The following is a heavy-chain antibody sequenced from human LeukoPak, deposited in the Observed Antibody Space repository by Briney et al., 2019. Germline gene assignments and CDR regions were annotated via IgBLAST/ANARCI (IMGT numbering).Heavy chain of an antibody. Sequence: GGSLRLSCAASGFTFSSYWMSWVRQAPGKGLEWVANIKQDGSEKYYVDSVKGRFTISRDNAKNSLYLQMNSLRAEDTAVYYCARVRRGSYSWYFDYWGQGTLVTVSS. V-gene: IGHV3-7*01. CDR3: ARVRRGSYSWYFDY. D-gene: IGHD1-26*01. CDR2: IKQDGSEK. CDR1: GFTFSSYW. J-gene: IGHJ4*02.